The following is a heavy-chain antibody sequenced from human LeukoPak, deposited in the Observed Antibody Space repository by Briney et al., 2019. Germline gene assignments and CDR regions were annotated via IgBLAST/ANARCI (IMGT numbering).Heavy chain of an antibody. CDR3: AKEISSGCPDY. V-gene: IGHV3-30*18. CDR2: ISYDGSDK. D-gene: IGHD6-19*01. Sequence: PGGSLRLSCAASGFTFSSYGMHWVRQAPGKGLEWMTVISYDGSDKYYADSVKGRFTISRDNSKNTLYLQMNSLRAEDTAVYHCAKEISSGCPDYWGQGTLVTVSS. J-gene: IGHJ4*02. CDR1: GFTFSSYG.